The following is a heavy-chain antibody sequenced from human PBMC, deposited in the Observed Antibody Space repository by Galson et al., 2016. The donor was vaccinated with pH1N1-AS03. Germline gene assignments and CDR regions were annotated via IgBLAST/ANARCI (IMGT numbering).Heavy chain of an antibody. CDR1: GGSIRSSNYY. V-gene: IGHV4-39*01. CDR2: MYYTGTN. J-gene: IGHJ6*03. CDR3: ARHATTRSEAFGVPFYHYYYTDV. D-gene: IGHD3-3*01. Sequence: SETLSLTCTASGGSIRSSNYYWGWIRQPPGKGLEWIGSMYYTGTNFYNPSPKSPVSMSVDTSKNQFSLSLSSVTAPDTAVYYCARHATTRSEAFGVPFYHYYYTDVWGKGTTVTVSS.